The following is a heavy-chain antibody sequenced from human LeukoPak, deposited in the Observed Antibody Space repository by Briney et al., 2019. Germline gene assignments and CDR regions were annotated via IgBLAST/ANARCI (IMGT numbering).Heavy chain of an antibody. D-gene: IGHD3-22*01. V-gene: IGHV1-69*04. CDR1: GGTFSSYA. CDR3: AREGNYYDSSANDY. CDR2: IIPILGIA. J-gene: IGHJ4*02. Sequence: ASVKVSCKASGGTFSSYAISWVRQAPGQGLEWMGRIIPILGIANYAQKFQGRVTITADESTSTAYMELSSLRSEDTAVYYCAREGNYYDSSANDYWGQGTLVTVSS.